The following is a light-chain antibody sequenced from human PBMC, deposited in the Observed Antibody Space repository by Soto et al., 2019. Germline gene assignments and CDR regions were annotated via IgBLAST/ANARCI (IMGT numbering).Light chain of an antibody. CDR3: QQYDNSVFT. V-gene: IGKV3-20*01. CDR1: QSVTSSY. J-gene: IGKJ3*01. Sequence: EIVLTQSPGTLSLSPGERATLSCRASQSVTSSYLAWYQQKPGQAPRLLIYGVSSRATGIPDRFSGSGSGTDFTLTISRLEPEDFAMYYCQQYDNSVFTFGPGTKVDVK. CDR2: GVS.